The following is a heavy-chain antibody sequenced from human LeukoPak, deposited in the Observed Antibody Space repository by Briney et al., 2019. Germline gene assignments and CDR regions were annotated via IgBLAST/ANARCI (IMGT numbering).Heavy chain of an antibody. J-gene: IGHJ4*02. CDR1: GYTFTSYG. V-gene: IGHV1-2*02. Sequence: ASVKVSCKASGYTFTSYGISWVRQAPGQGLEWMGWINPNSGGTNYAQKFQGRVTMTRDTSISTAYMELSRLRSDDTAVYYCARGLRWLQNDYWGQGTLVTVSS. CDR3: ARGLRWLQNDY. CDR2: INPNSGGT. D-gene: IGHD5-24*01.